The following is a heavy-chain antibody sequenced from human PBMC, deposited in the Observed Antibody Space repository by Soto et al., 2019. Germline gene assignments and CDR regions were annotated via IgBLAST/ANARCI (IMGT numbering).Heavy chain of an antibody. CDR3: ATSRWGGSWLRAENWFDP. Sequence: EASVKVSCKASGYTFTSYGISWVRQAPGQGLEWMGWISAYNGNTNYAQKLQGRVTMTTDTSTSTAYMELRSLRSDDTAVYYCATSRWGGSWLRAENWFDPWGQGTLVTVS. J-gene: IGHJ5*02. D-gene: IGHD1-26*01. CDR2: ISAYNGNT. V-gene: IGHV1-18*04. CDR1: GYTFTSYG.